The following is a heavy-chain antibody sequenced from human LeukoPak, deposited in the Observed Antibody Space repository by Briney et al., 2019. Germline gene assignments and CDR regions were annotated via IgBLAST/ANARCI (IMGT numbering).Heavy chain of an antibody. CDR2: IYHSGST. Sequence: SRTLTLTCAASGCSISSSGWWRWGREPPGKGLEWIGVIYHSGSTNYNPSLKSRFTISVDKSKNQFSLKLSTVTAADTAVYYCARVSGSSWDQDAFDIWGQGTMVTVSS. V-gene: IGHV4-4*02. D-gene: IGHD6-13*01. J-gene: IGHJ3*02. CDR3: ARVSGSSWDQDAFDI. CDR1: GCSISSSGW.